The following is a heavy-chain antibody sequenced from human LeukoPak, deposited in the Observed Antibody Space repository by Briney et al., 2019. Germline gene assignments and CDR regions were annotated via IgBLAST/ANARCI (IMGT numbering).Heavy chain of an antibody. V-gene: IGHV3-30-3*02. CDR1: GFTFSTYA. CDR2: ISFDGSNK. CDR3: AKFPAGTPFDY. D-gene: IGHD1-14*01. Sequence: GGSLRLSCAASGFTFSTYAMHWVRQAPGKGLDWVAVISFDGSNKYYADSVKGRFTISRDNSKNTLYLQMNSLRAEDTAVYYCAKFPAGTPFDYWGQGTLVTVSS. J-gene: IGHJ4*02.